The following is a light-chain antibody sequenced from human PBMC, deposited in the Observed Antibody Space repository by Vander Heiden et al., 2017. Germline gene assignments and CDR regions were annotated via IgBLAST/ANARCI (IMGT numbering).Light chain of an antibody. V-gene: IGKV4-1*01. J-gene: IGKJ1*01. CDR3: QQYYSTPRT. CDR2: WAS. Sequence: DIVMTQSPASLAVSLGERATINCKSSQSVLYRSNNKNYLAWYQQKPGQHPKLLISWASTREPGVPDRFSGSGSGTDVTLTISSLQAEDVAVYYCQQYYSTPRTFGQGTKVEIK. CDR1: QSVLYRSNNKNY.